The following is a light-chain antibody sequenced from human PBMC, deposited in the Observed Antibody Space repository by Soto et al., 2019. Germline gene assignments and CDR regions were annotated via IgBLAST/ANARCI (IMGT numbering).Light chain of an antibody. V-gene: IGKV3-20*01. J-gene: IGKJ4*01. CDR1: QSVRSNS. Sequence: EIVSTQSPRTLSLSPGESATLSCTASQSVRSNSLAWYQQKPGQAPRLLMFGASGRATGTPPRFSGRGSGTAFPPPISRLDPEDFPVYYCQHYGTSPLPFGGGTKVDI. CDR3: QHYGTSPLP. CDR2: GAS.